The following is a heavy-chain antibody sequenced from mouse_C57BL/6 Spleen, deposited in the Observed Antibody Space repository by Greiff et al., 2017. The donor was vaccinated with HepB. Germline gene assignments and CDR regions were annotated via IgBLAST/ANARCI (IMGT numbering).Heavy chain of an antibody. J-gene: IGHJ4*01. Sequence: EVNLVESGGGLVQPGGSLSLSCAASGFTFTDYYMSWVRQPPGKALEWLGFIRNKATGYTTEYSASVKGRFTISRDNSQSILYLQMNALVAEDSATYYGARSPYYAMDYWGQGTSVTVSS. CDR1: GFTFTDYY. V-gene: IGHV7-3*01. CDR2: IRNKATGYTT. CDR3: ARSPYYAMDY.